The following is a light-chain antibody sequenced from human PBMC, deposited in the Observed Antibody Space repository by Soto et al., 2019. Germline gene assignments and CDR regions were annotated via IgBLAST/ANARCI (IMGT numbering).Light chain of an antibody. J-gene: IGKJ2*01. CDR3: MQALQTPYT. CDR2: LGS. CDR1: QSLLHSNGYNY. V-gene: IGKV2-28*01. Sequence: DIVMTQSPLSLPVIPGEPVSISCRSSQSLLHSNGYNYLDWYLQKPGQSPQLLIYLGSNRASGVPDRFSGSGSGTDFTLKISRVEAEDVGVYYCMQALQTPYTFGQGTKLEIK.